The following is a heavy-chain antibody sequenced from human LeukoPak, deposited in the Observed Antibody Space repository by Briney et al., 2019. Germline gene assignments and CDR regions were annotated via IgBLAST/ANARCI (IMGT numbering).Heavy chain of an antibody. D-gene: IGHD3-9*01. CDR1: GGTFNGSG. V-gene: IGHV1-69*13. J-gene: IGHJ5*02. CDR3: TRDPSADYDLLSHWFDP. CDR2: IISFFGAA. Sequence: ASVKVSCKASGGTFNGSGISWVRQAPGQGLEWMGGIISFFGAAHYIQKFQGRLTITADESTSTAYMELSSLTSEDTAVYYCTRDPSADYDLLSHWFDPWGQGTLVTVSS.